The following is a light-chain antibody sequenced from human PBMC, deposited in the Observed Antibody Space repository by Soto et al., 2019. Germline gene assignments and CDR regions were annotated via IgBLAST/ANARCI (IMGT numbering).Light chain of an antibody. J-gene: IGKJ4*01. CDR3: QQYKSYPLT. V-gene: IGKV3-11*01. CDR2: DAS. Sequence: EIVLTQSPATLSLSTGERATLSCRASQSVSSYLACYQQKPGQAPRLLIYDASNRATGIPARFSGSGSGTDFTLTISSLEPEDFAVYYCQQYKSYPLTFGGGTKVDIK. CDR1: QSVSSY.